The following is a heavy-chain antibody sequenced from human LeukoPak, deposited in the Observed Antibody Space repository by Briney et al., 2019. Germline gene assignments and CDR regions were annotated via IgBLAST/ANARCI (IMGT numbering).Heavy chain of an antibody. J-gene: IGHJ4*02. CDR2: IYSGGST. V-gene: IGHV3-53*01. CDR1: GFTVSSNY. CDR3: ARQRDSSSWYNPDFDY. Sequence: GGSLRLSCAASGFTVSSNYMSWVRQAPGKGLEWVSVIYSGGSTYYADSVKGRFTISRDNSKNTLYLQMNSLRAEDTAVYYCARQRDSSSWYNPDFDYWGQGTLVTVSS. D-gene: IGHD6-13*01.